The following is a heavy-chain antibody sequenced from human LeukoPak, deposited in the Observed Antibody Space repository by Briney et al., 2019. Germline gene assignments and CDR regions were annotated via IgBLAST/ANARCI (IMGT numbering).Heavy chain of an antibody. CDR2: ISSSSTYI. J-gene: IGHJ5*02. Sequence: PGGSLRLSCGVSGFTFSSYSMDWVRQVPGKGLEWVSSISSSSTYINYADSVKGRFTISRDNSKNTLYLQMNSLRAEDTAVYYCAKDGITIFGVVIPNWFDPWGQGTLVTVSS. V-gene: IGHV3-21*04. D-gene: IGHD3-3*01. CDR1: GFTFSSYS. CDR3: AKDGITIFGVVIPNWFDP.